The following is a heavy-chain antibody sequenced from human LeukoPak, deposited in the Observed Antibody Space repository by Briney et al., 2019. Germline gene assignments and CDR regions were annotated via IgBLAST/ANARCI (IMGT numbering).Heavy chain of an antibody. V-gene: IGHV4-39*01. CDR1: GGSISSSDYY. D-gene: IGHD5-18*01. J-gene: IGHJ4*02. CDR2: IYYSGSS. CDR3: ARLTYNSGRYHFDY. Sequence: SETLSLTCTVSGGSISSSDYYWSWIRQPPGKGLEWIGNIYYSGSSYYNPSLKSRATISVATSKNQFSLKLTSVTAADTAVYYCARLTYNSGRYHFDYWGQGTLVTVSS.